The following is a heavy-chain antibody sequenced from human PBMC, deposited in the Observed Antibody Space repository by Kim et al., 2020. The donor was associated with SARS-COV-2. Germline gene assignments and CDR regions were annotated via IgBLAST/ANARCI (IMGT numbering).Heavy chain of an antibody. CDR1: GFTFSDYA. J-gene: IGHJ4*02. Sequence: ASVKVSCKASGFTFSDYAMYWVRQAPGQRLEWMGWINAGNENTRYSQKFQGRVTITWDTSASTAYMDLTSLRLEDTAVYYCARERFGGSFDYWGQGTLVT. CDR2: INAGNENT. V-gene: IGHV1-3*01. D-gene: IGHD3-10*01. CDR3: ARERFGGSFDY.